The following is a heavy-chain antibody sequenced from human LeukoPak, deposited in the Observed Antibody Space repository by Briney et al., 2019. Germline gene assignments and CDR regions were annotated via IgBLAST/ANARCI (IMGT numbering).Heavy chain of an antibody. J-gene: IGHJ4*02. CDR1: GGSISSGDYY. Sequence: PSQTLSLTCTVSGGSISSGDYYWSWIRQPPGKGLEWIGYIYYSGSTYYNPSLKSRVTISVDTSKNQFSLKLSSVTAADTAVYYCARQNYGSGNYFFDYWGQGTLVTVSS. D-gene: IGHD3-10*01. CDR2: IYYSGST. CDR3: ARQNYGSGNYFFDY. V-gene: IGHV4-30-4*01.